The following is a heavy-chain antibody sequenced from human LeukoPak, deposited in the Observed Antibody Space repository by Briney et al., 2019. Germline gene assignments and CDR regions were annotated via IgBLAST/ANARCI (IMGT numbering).Heavy chain of an antibody. CDR3: ARGRSSGCTRDYYYYYGMDV. D-gene: IGHD3-22*01. CDR1: GGSISSYY. Sequence: PSETLSLTCTVSGGSISSYYWSWIRQPPGKGLEWIGYIYYSGSTNYNPSLKSRVTISVDTSKNQFSLKLSSVTAADTAVYYCARGRSSGCTRDYYYYYGMDVWGQGTTVTVSS. J-gene: IGHJ6*02. V-gene: IGHV4-59*01. CDR2: IYYSGST.